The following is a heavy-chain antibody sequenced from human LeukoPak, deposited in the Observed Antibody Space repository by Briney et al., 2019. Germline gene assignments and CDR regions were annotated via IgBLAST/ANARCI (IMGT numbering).Heavy chain of an antibody. CDR2: INPNSGGT. CDR1: GYTFTGYY. Sequence: ASVKVSCKASGYTFTGYYMHWVRQAPGQGLEWMGWINPNSGGTNYAQKFQGRVTMTRDTSISTAYMELSRLRSDDTAVYYCARIATDFWSGHSWWGQGTLVTVSS. J-gene: IGHJ4*02. D-gene: IGHD3-3*01. V-gene: IGHV1-2*02. CDR3: ARIATDFWSGHSW.